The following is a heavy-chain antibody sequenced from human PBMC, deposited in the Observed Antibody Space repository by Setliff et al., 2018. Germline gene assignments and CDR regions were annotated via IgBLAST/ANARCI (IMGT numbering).Heavy chain of an antibody. CDR1: GGSMTDFF. V-gene: IGHV4-4*08. CDR2: IYTIGST. J-gene: IGHJ4*02. CDR3: ARARSLDFDY. Sequence: PSETLSLTCSVTGGSMTDFFWNWIRQPPGKGLEWIGYIYTIGSTNYSPSLRSRVTMSLDRSRNQFSLTLNSMTAADTAVYYCARARSLDFDYWGQGMLVTVSS.